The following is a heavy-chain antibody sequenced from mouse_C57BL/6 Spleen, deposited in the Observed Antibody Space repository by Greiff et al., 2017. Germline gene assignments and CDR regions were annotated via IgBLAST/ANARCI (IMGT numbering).Heavy chain of an antibody. V-gene: IGHV1-82*01. CDR3: AREGYYYGSGYAMDY. CDR1: GYAFSSSW. CDR2: IYPGDGDT. J-gene: IGHJ4*01. Sequence: QVQLQQSGPELVKPGASVKISCKASGYAFSSSWMNWVKQRPGKGLEWIGRIYPGDGDTNYNGKFKGKATLTADKSSSTAYMQLSSLTSEDSAVYFCAREGYYYGSGYAMDYWGQGTSVTVSS. D-gene: IGHD1-1*01.